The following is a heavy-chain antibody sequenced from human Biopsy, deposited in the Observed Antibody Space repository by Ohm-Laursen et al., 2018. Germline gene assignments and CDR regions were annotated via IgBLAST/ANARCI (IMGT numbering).Heavy chain of an antibody. CDR3: ARDTGTMVRGVLYQ. J-gene: IGHJ4*02. D-gene: IGHD3-10*01. CDR2: INWNSGKI. V-gene: IGHV3-9*01. CDR1: GFNLGDYA. Sequence: SLRLSCTASGFNLGDYAMHWVRHVPGKGLEWVSGINWNSGKIDYADSVKGRFTISRDNAKNSLYLHMNSLRTEDSAFYYCARDTGTMVRGVLYQWGQGTQVTVSS.